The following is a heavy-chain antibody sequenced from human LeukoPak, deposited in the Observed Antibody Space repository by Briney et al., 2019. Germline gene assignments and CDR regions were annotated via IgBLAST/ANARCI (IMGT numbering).Heavy chain of an antibody. Sequence: GGSLRLSCAASGFTFSSYAMSWVRQVPGKGLEWVSAISGSGGSTYYADSVKGRFTISRDNSKNTLYLQMNSLRAEDTAVYYCATKNDILTGYYGDWGQGTLVTVSS. V-gene: IGHV3-23*01. D-gene: IGHD3-9*01. CDR1: GFTFSSYA. CDR3: ATKNDILTGYYGD. J-gene: IGHJ4*02. CDR2: ISGSGGST.